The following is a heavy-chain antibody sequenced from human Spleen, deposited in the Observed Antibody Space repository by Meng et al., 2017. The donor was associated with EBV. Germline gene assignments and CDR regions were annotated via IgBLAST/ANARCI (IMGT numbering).Heavy chain of an antibody. CDR3: AIGTFVPGGVIEPPDY. Sequence: QVQLVQSGAEVKKPGASVKVSCQASGYTFTTHVINWVRQGPGQGLEWMGCISIYNDNANYAQKFQGRVTMTTDTSTSTAYMELRSLRSDDTAVYYCAIGTFVPGGVIEPPDYWGQGTLVTVSS. D-gene: IGHD3-16*02. J-gene: IGHJ4*02. CDR2: ISIYNDNA. V-gene: IGHV1-18*01. CDR1: GYTFTTHV.